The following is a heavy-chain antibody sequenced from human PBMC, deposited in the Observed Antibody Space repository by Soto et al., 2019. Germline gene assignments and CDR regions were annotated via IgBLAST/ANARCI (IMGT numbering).Heavy chain of an antibody. Sequence: SETLSLTCTVSGGSISSYYWSWIRQPPGKGLEWIGYIYYSGSTNYNPSLKSRVTISVDTSKNQFSLKLSSVTAADTAVYYCAKMRLGYYYYMDVWGKGTTVTVPS. CDR1: GGSISSYY. D-gene: IGHD3-16*01. CDR2: IYYSGST. J-gene: IGHJ6*03. CDR3: AKMRLGYYYYMDV. V-gene: IGHV4-59*01.